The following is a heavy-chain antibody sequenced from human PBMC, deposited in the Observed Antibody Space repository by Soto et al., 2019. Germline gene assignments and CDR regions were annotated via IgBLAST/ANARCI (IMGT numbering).Heavy chain of an antibody. Sequence: PGGSLSLFCASSGFPFNRYIMILVPPAHGKGVGGVSVISGRGGNTYDADSVKGRFTISRDNTKNTLNLRRNSLRAEDTAVYHCAKEPDNYWSYLYFDYCGQGYLVMVS. J-gene: IGHJ4*02. CDR1: GFPFNRYI. CDR2: ISGRGGNT. CDR3: AKEPDNYWSYLYFDY. V-gene: IGHV3-23*01. D-gene: IGHD1-7*01.